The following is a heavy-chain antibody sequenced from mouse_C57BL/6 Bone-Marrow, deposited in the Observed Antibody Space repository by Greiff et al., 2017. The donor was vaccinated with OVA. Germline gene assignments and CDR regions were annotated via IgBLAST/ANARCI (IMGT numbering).Heavy chain of an antibody. CDR2: INPGSGGT. Sequence: LVESGAELVRPGTSVKVSCKASGYAFTNYLIEWVKQRPGQGLEWIGVINPGSGGTNYNEKFKGKATLTADKSSSTAYMQLSSLTSEDSAVYFCARWGYYGSLYYFDYWGQGTTLTVSS. CDR1: GYAFTNYL. D-gene: IGHD1-1*01. CDR3: ARWGYYGSLYYFDY. J-gene: IGHJ2*01. V-gene: IGHV1-54*01.